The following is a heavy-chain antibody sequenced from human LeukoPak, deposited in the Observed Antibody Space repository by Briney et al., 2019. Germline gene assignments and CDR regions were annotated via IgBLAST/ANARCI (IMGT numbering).Heavy chain of an antibody. V-gene: IGHV4-34*01. CDR3: ARAYYDFWSGYQFDY. J-gene: IGHJ4*02. D-gene: IGHD3-3*01. CDR1: GGSFSGYY. Sequence: PSETLSLTCAVYGGSFSGYYWSWIRQPPGKGLEWIGEINHSGSTNYNPSLKSRDTISVDTSKNQFSLKLSTVTAADTAVYYCARAYYDFWSGYQFDYWGQGTLVTVSS. CDR2: INHSGST.